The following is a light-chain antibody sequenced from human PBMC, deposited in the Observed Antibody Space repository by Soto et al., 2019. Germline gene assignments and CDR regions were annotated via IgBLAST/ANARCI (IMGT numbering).Light chain of an antibody. J-gene: IGKJ2*01. CDR2: GAS. CDR1: QSVSSSY. CDR3: QQYGSSPQT. Sequence: EIVLTQSPGTLSLSPGERATLSCRASQSVSSSYLAWDQQKPGQAHRLLIYGASSRATGIPDRFSGSGSGTDFTLTISRLEPEDFSVYYCQQYGSSPQTCGQGPKLEIK. V-gene: IGKV3-20*01.